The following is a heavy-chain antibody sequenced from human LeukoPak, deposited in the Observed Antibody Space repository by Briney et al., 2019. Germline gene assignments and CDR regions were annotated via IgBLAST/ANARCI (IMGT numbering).Heavy chain of an antibody. J-gene: IGHJ5*02. CDR2: ISSNGGST. CDR3: ARYLTGSSRPS. CDR1: GFTFSSYA. V-gene: IGHV3-64D*06. Sequence: GGSLRLSCSASGFTFSSYAMHWVRQAPGKGLEYVSAISSNGGSTYYADSVKGRFTISRDNSKNTLYLQMSSLRAEDTAVYYCARYLTGSSRPSWGQGTLVTVSS. D-gene: IGHD6-13*01.